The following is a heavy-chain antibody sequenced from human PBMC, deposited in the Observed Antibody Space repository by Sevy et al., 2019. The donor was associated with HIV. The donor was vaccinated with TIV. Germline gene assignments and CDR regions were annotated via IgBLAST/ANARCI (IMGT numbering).Heavy chain of an antibody. J-gene: IGHJ5*02. CDR2: ISYDGSSK. CDR1: GFTFSTYP. D-gene: IGHD5-12*01. CDR3: ARDSGYTINYSPGAT. V-gene: IGHV3-30-3*01. Sequence: GGSLRLSCAGSGFTFSTYPMHWVRQSPGKGLEWVTVISYDGSSKYYADSVKGRFTISRDNSKNTVFLQMDSLRVDDTAVYYCARDSGYTINYSPGATLGQGAMVTVSS.